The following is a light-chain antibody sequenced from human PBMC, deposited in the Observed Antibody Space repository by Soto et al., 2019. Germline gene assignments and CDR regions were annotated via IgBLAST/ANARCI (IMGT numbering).Light chain of an antibody. J-gene: IGLJ2*01. CDR1: ASDIGRYDY. CDR2: EVS. Sequence: QSVLTQPASVSGSPGQSVTISCTGSASDIGRYDYVSWYQQYPGNTPKLLIYEVSHRPSGVSDRFSGSKSSDTASLTISGLQAEDEAHYYCSSFTSKSTLIFGGGTKVTVL. V-gene: IGLV2-14*03. CDR3: SSFTSKSTLI.